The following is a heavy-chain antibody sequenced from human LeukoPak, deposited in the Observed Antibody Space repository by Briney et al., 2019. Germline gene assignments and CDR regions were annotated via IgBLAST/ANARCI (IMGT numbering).Heavy chain of an antibody. J-gene: IGHJ4*02. CDR2: IIPIFGTA. D-gene: IGHD3-9*01. V-gene: IGHV1-69*06. Sequence: SVTVSCTASGGTFSSYAISWVRQAPGQGLEWMGGIIPIFGTANYAQKFQGRVTITGDKSTSTAYMELRSLRSEDTAVYYCARAPHDWLLPSPYCDFWGQGTRVSVSS. CDR3: ARAPHDWLLPSPYCDF. CDR1: GGTFSSYA.